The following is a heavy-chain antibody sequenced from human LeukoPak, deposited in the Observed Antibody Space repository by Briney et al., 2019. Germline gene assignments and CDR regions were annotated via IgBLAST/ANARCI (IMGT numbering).Heavy chain of an antibody. CDR1: GFPLSTNY. Sequence: GGSLRLSCAASGFPLSTNYMSWVRQAPGGGLEWVSVVYIGGSTYYADSVKGRFTISRDDSKNTLSLQMNSLRVEDTAVYYCARGRFGEFHFDYWGQGTLVTVSS. D-gene: IGHD3-10*01. CDR2: VYIGGST. CDR3: ARGRFGEFHFDY. V-gene: IGHV3-53*01. J-gene: IGHJ4*02.